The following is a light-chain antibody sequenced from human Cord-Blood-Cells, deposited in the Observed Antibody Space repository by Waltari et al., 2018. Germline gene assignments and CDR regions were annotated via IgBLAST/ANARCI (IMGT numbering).Light chain of an antibody. V-gene: IGKV3-15*01. J-gene: IGKJ5*01. Sequence: EIVMTQSPATLSVSPGERATLSCRASQRVSSNLAWYQQKPGQAPRLLIYVASTRTTGIPARFSGRGSGTEFTLTISSLQSEDFAVYYCQQYNNWPPITFGQGTRLEIK. CDR1: QRVSSN. CDR2: VAS. CDR3: QQYNNWPPIT.